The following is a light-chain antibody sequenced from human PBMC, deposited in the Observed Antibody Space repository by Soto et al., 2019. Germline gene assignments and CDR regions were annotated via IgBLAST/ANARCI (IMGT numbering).Light chain of an antibody. CDR1: QTIRSW. Sequence: DIQMTQSPSTLSGSVGDRVTITCRARQTIRSWLAWYQQKPGKAPKLLIYKASTLKSGVPSRFSGSGSGTDFTLTISSLQPDDFATYDCQHYNSYSEAFGQGTKVELK. V-gene: IGKV1-5*03. CDR3: QHYNSYSEA. CDR2: KAS. J-gene: IGKJ1*01.